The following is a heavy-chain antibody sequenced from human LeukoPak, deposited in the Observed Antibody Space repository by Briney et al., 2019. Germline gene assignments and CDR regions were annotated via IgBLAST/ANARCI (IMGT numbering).Heavy chain of an antibody. D-gene: IGHD6-13*01. J-gene: IGHJ5*02. CDR2: IYPGDSDT. V-gene: IGHV5-51*01. Sequence: GESLQIPCKGSGCSFTSYWIGWVRRMPGKGLEWMGIIYPGDSDTRYSPSFQGQVTISADKSISTAYLQWSSLKASDTAMYYCARLPYSSSWSRGNWFDPWGQGTLVTVSS. CDR3: ARLPYSSSWSRGNWFDP. CDR1: GCSFTSYW.